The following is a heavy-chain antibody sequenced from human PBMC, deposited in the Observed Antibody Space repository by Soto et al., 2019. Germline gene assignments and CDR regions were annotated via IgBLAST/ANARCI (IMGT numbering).Heavy chain of an antibody. J-gene: IGHJ4*02. CDR2: ISYDGSNK. CDR3: ARERGQWQPLKYFDY. CDR1: GFTFSSYA. Sequence: QVQLVESGGGVVQPGRSLRLSCAASGFTFSSYAMHWVRQAPGKGLEWVAVISYDGSNKYYADSVKGRFTISRDNSKNTLYLQMNSLRAEDTAVYYCARERGQWQPLKYFDYWGQGTLVTVSS. V-gene: IGHV3-30-3*01. D-gene: IGHD6-19*01.